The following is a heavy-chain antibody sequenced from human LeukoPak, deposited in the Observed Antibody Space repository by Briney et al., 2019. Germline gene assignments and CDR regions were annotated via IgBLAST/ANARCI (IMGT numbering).Heavy chain of an antibody. J-gene: IGHJ4*02. D-gene: IGHD3-9*01. Sequence: GGSLRLSCAASGFTVSNNYMTWVRQAPGKGPEWVSVIYSGGSTYYADSVKGRFTISRDNSKNTLYLQMNSLRAEDTAVYYCARVGLTGYYRAFDYWGQGTLVTVSS. CDR1: GFTVSNNY. V-gene: IGHV3-53*01. CDR3: ARVGLTGYYRAFDY. CDR2: IYSGGST.